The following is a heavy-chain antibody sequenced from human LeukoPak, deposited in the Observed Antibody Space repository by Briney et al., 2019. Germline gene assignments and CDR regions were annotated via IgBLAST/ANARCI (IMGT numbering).Heavy chain of an antibody. CDR2: IYYSGST. V-gene: IGHV4-39*01. J-gene: IGHJ5*02. CDR1: GGSISSSSYY. CDR3: ARPLTVVVPAGFSWFDP. Sequence: SETLSLTCTVSGGSISSSSYYWGWIRQPPGKGLEWIGSIYYSGSTYYNPSLKSRVTISVDTSKNQFSLKLSSVTAADTAVYYCARPLTVVVPAGFSWFDPWGQGTLVTVSS. D-gene: IGHD2-2*01.